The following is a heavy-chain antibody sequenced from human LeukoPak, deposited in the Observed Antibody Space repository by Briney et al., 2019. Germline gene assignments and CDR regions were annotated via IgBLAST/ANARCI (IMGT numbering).Heavy chain of an antibody. CDR1: GFTFSSYA. V-gene: IGHV3-30-3*01. CDR3: AKGRGIADDAFDV. J-gene: IGHJ3*01. Sequence: PGGSLRLSCAASGFTFSSYAMHWVRQAPGKGLEWVAVISYDGSNKYYADSVKGRFTISRDNSKNTLYLQMNSLRAEDTAVYYCAKGRGIADDAFDVWGQGTMVTVSS. D-gene: IGHD6-13*01. CDR2: ISYDGSNK.